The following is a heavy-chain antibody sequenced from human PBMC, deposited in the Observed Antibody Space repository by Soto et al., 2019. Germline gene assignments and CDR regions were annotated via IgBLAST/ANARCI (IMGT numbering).Heavy chain of an antibody. Sequence: QVQLQESGPGLVKPSQTLSLTCTLSGGSISSEGYYWTWIRQHPGKGLEWIGDFYYSGTTSYNPSLKRRLTLSVDTSNNQFSLRLSSVTAADTAMYYCARRHDILTGSDSFDVWGRGTMVTVSS. CDR1: GGSISSEGYY. J-gene: IGHJ3*01. CDR3: ARRHDILTGSDSFDV. V-gene: IGHV4-31*03. D-gene: IGHD3-9*01. CDR2: FYYSGTT.